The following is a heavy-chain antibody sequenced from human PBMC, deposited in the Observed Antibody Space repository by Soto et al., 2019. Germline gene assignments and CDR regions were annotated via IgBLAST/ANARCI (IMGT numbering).Heavy chain of an antibody. J-gene: IGHJ6*02. CDR1: GFTVSSNY. CDR3: AKDRSENFWVYYYAMDV. V-gene: IGHV3-23*01. D-gene: IGHD6-19*01. Sequence: GGSPRLSCAASGFTVSSNYMSWVRQAPGKGLEWVSGISGSSSGTYYTDSVKGRFTISRDNSKNTVYLQMSSLRGEDTAVYYCAKDRSENFWVYYYAMDVWGQGTAVTVSS. CDR2: ISGSSSGT.